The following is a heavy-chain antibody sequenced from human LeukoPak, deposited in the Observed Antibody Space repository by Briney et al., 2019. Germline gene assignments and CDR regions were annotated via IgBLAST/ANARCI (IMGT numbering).Heavy chain of an antibody. CDR2: ISAYNGNT. CDR3: ARVGIAVASFDP. D-gene: IGHD6-19*01. CDR1: GYTFTSYG. J-gene: IGHJ5*02. V-gene: IGHV1-18*01. Sequence: ASVKVSCEASGYTFTSYGISWVRQARGQGLECMGWISAYNGNTNYAQKLQGRVTMTTDTSTSTAYMELRSLRSDDTAVYYCARVGIAVASFDPWGQGTLVTVSS.